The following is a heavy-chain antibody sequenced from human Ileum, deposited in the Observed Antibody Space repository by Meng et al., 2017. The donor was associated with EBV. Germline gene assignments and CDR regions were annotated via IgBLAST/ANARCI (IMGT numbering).Heavy chain of an antibody. V-gene: IGHV3-11*01. CDR1: GFTFSDYY. J-gene: IGHJ5*02. Sequence: QVQLVGSGGGLVKPGGSLRLSCAASGFTFSDYYMSWIRQAPRKGLEWVSYITSSGGIIYYADSVKGRFTISRDNAKKSLYLQMNSLRAEDTAVYYCASARGSWFDPWGQGTLVTVSS. CDR3: ASARGSWFDP. D-gene: IGHD1-26*01. CDR2: ITSSGGII.